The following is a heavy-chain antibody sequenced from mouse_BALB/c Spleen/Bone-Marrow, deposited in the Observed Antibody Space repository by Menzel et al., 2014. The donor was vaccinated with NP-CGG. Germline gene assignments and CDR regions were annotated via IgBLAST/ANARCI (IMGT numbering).Heavy chain of an antibody. J-gene: IGHJ4*01. CDR1: GFNIKDTY. Sequence: VQLQQSGAELVKPGASVKLSCTASGFNIKDTYMHWVKQRPEQGLEWIGRIDTANGNTKYDPKFQGKATITADTSSNTAYPQLSSLTSEDTAVYYCARYGNGLMDYWGRGTSVTVSS. CDR2: IDTANGNT. CDR3: ARYGNGLMDY. V-gene: IGHV14-3*02. D-gene: IGHD2-1*01.